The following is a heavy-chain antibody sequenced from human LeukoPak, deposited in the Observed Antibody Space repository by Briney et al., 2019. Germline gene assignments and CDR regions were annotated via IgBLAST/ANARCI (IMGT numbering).Heavy chain of an antibody. CDR2: ISTNSGDT. CDR1: GYTFIGYY. J-gene: IGHJ4*02. CDR3: APERASTNFYGEVDY. Sequence: ASVKVSCKASGYTFIGYYMHWVRQAPGQGLEWMGWISTNSGDTNYAQKFQGRVTMSRDTSISTAYMELSGLRSDDTAVYYCAPERASTNFYGEVDYWGQGTLVAVSS. D-gene: IGHD2/OR15-2a*01. V-gene: IGHV1-2*02.